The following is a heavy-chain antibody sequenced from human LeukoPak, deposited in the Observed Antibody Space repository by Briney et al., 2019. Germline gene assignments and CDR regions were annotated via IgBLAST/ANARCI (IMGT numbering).Heavy chain of an antibody. J-gene: IGHJ4*02. D-gene: IGHD6-19*01. CDR2: IIPILGIA. CDR3: ARFESSGWYYFDY. Sequence: SVKVSCKASGYTFTSYGISWVRQAPGQGLEWMGRIIPILGIANYAQKFQGRVTITADKSTSTAYMELSSLRSEDTAVYYCARFESSGWYYFDYWGQGTLVTVSS. CDR1: GYTFTSYG. V-gene: IGHV1-69*04.